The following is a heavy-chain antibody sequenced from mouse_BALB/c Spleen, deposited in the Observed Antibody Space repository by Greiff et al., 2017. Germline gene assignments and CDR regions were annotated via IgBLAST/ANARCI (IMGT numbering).Heavy chain of an antibody. CDR2: ISYSGST. V-gene: IGHV3-2*02. CDR1: GYSITSDYA. J-gene: IGHJ4*01. CDR3: ARHPGNYAMDY. Sequence: EVKLQESGPGLVKPSQSLSLTCTVTGYSITSDYAWNWIRQFPGNKLEWMGYISYSGSTSYNPSLKSRISITRDTSKNQFFLQLNSVTTEDTATYYCARHPGNYAMDYWGQGTSVTVSS.